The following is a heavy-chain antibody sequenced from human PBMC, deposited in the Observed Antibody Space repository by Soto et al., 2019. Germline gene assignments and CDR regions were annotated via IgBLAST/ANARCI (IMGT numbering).Heavy chain of an antibody. CDR3: SRVSMYYDSRPQAQGSTRIDY. CDR2: ISAYNGKT. V-gene: IGHV1-18*01. Sequence: QVQLVQSGAEVKKPGASVKVSCKASGYTFTSYGISWVRQAPGQGLEWMGWISAYNGKTKYAQKLQGRATMTTDTSKSRAYMEPRSLRSDEPAVYYLSRVSMYYDSRPQAQGSTRIDYWGQGTLVTVSS. CDR1: GYTFTSYG. D-gene: IGHD3-22*01. J-gene: IGHJ4*02.